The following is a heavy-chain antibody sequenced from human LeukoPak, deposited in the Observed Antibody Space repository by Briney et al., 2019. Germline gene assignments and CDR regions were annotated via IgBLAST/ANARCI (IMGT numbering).Heavy chain of an antibody. CDR3: AKDIDYGDYVVS. J-gene: IGHJ4*02. CDR1: GFTFSSYE. Sequence: GGSLRLSCAASGFTFSSYEMNWVRQAPGKGLEWVSYISSSGSTIYYAGSVKGRFTISRDNSKNTLYLQMNSLRAEDTAVYYCAKDIDYGDYVVSWGQGTLVTVSS. D-gene: IGHD4-17*01. CDR2: ISSSGSTI. V-gene: IGHV3-48*03.